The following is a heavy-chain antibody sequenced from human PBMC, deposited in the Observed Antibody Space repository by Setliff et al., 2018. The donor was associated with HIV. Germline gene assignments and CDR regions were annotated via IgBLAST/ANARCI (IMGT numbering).Heavy chain of an antibody. CDR2: IHYSGST. CDR1: GGSISSHY. V-gene: IGHV4-59*11. D-gene: IGHD5-18*01. J-gene: IGHJ4*01. CDR3: ARTEDYSYGDAPFDY. Sequence: SETLSPTCTVSGGSISSHYWNCIRQPPGKGLEWIGYIHYSGSTNYSTSLKSRVTIPVDTSNNQFSLKLSSVTAADTAVYYCARTEDYSYGDAPFDYWGHGTLVTVSS.